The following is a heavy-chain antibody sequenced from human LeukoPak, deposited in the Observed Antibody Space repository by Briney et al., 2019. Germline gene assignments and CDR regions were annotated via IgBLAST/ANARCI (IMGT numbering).Heavy chain of an antibody. CDR3: ARDSKGLLWFGELLARSEYFQH. CDR1: GYTFTNYY. CDR2: INPSGGGT. J-gene: IGHJ1*01. D-gene: IGHD3-10*01. Sequence: ASVKVSCKASGYTFTNYYMHWVRQAPGQGLEWMGIINPSGGGTSYAQKFQGRVTMTRDTSTSTVYMELSSLRSEDTAVYYCARDSKGLLWFGELLARSEYFQHWGQGTLVTVSS. V-gene: IGHV1-46*01.